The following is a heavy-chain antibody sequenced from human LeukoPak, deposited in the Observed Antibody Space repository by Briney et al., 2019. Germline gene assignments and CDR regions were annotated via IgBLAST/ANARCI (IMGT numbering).Heavy chain of an antibody. CDR3: ARDRGYFDN. V-gene: IGHV3-21*01. CDR1: GFTFSIYS. Sequence: GGSLRLSCAASGFTFSIYSMNWVRQAPGKGLEWLSSITSSSNYVYYADSVKGRFTISRDNVQNSLYLQMNSLRAEDTAMYYCARDRGYFDNWGQGTLVTVSS. CDR2: ITSSSNYV. J-gene: IGHJ4*02.